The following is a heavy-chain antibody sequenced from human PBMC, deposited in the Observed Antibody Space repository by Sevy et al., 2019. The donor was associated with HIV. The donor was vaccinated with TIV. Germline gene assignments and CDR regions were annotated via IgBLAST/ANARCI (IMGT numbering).Heavy chain of an antibody. CDR3: AVGPIMITFGGVIVIRDYYYGMDV. D-gene: IGHD3-16*02. CDR2: ISHSRST. Sequence: SETLSLTCAVYGGSFSGYYWSWIRQPPGKGLEWIGEISHSRSTNYNPSLKSRVTISVDTSKNQFSLKLSSVTAADTAVYYRAVGPIMITFGGVIVIRDYYYGMDVWGQGTTVTVSS. J-gene: IGHJ6*02. V-gene: IGHV4-34*01. CDR1: GGSFSGYY.